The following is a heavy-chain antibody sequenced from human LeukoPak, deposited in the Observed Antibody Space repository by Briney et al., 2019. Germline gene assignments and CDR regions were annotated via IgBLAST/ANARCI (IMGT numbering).Heavy chain of an antibody. CDR1: GFTFSNYA. CDR2: ISGSGDST. J-gene: IGHJ4*02. V-gene: IGHV3-23*01. D-gene: IGHD6-19*01. Sequence: SGGSLRLSCAASGFTFSNYAMRWVRQAAGKGLEWVSGISGSGDSTYYADSVKGRFTISRDNSKNTLYLQMNSLRAEDTAVYFCARRSGVAVAGAFDYWGQGTLVTVSS. CDR3: ARRSGVAVAGAFDY.